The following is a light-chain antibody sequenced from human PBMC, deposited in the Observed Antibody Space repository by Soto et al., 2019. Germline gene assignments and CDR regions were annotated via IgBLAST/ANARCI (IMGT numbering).Light chain of an antibody. CDR3: SSYTSSSTLNWV. J-gene: IGLJ3*02. V-gene: IGLV2-14*01. CDR2: EVS. CDR1: SSDVGGYNY. Sequence: QSALTQPASVSGSPGQSITISCTGASSDVGGYNYVSWYQHHPGKAPKLVIYEVSNRPSGVSNRFSGSKSGNTASLTIAGLQAEDEAHYYCSSYTSSSTLNWVFGGGTKLTVL.